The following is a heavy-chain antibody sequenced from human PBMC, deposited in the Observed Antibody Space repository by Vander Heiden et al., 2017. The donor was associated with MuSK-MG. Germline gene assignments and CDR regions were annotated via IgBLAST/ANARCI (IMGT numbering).Heavy chain of an antibody. CDR1: GFTFSSYA. D-gene: IGHD6-13*01. CDR3: ARVSIAAAGDGMDV. J-gene: IGHJ6*02. Sequence: QVQLVESGGGVVQPGRSLSLSCAASGFTFSSYAMHWGRQAPGKGLEWVAVISYDGSNKYYADSVKGRFTISRDNSKNTLYLQMNSLRAEDTAVYYCARVSIAAAGDGMDVWGQGTTVTVSS. V-gene: IGHV3-30*04. CDR2: ISYDGSNK.